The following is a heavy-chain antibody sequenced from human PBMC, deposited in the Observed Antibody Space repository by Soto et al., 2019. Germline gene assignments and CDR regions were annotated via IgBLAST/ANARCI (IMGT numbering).Heavy chain of an antibody. J-gene: IGHJ4*02. Sequence: ASVKVSCKASGFTFTSSAVQWVRQARGQRLEWIGWIVVGSGNTNYAQKFQERVTITRDMSTSTAYMELSSLRSEDTAVYYCAAPMDSSGYYFDYWGQGTLVTVSS. CDR1: GFTFTSSA. CDR2: IVVGSGNT. D-gene: IGHD3-22*01. CDR3: AAPMDSSGYYFDY. V-gene: IGHV1-58*01.